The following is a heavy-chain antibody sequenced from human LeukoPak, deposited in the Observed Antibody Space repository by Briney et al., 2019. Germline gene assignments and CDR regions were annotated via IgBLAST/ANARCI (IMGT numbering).Heavy chain of an antibody. CDR3: ARDVTLFGQGPFDY. Sequence: PGGSVRLSCAASGFTFSNYAMHWVRQAPGKGLEYVSAISSNGGSTDYANPVKGRFTISRDNSKNTLYLQMGSLRAEDMAVYYCARDVTLFGQGPFDYWGQGTLVTVSS. CDR2: ISSNGGST. D-gene: IGHD3-3*01. CDR1: GFTFSNYA. J-gene: IGHJ4*02. V-gene: IGHV3-64*01.